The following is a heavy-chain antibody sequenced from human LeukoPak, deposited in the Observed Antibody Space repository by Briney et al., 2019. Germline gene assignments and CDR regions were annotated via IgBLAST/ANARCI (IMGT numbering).Heavy chain of an antibody. Sequence: PSETLSLTCTVSGGSISSYYWSWIRQPPGKGLEWIGYIYYSGSTNYNPSLKSRVTISVDTSKNQFSLRLSSVTAADTAVYYCARDDDGFGELPFDYWGQGTLVTVSS. J-gene: IGHJ4*02. D-gene: IGHD3-10*01. CDR1: GGSISSYY. CDR2: IYYSGST. V-gene: IGHV4-59*12. CDR3: ARDDDGFGELPFDY.